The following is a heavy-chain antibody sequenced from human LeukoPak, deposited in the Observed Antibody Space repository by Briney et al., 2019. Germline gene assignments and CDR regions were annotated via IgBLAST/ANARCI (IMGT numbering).Heavy chain of an antibody. CDR3: ASSYCGGDCFWSFAEYFQH. CDR2: IYTSGST. Sequence: SQTLSLTCTVSGGSISSGSYYWSWIRQPAGKGLEWIGRIYTSGSTNYNPSLKSRVTISVDTSKNQFSLKLSSVTAADTAVYYCASSYCGGDCFWSFAEYFQHWGQGTLVTVSS. D-gene: IGHD2-21*02. V-gene: IGHV4-61*02. J-gene: IGHJ1*01. CDR1: GGSISSGSYY.